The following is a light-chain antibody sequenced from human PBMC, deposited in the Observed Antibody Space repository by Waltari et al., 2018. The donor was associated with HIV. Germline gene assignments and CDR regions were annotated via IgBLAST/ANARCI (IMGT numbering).Light chain of an antibody. J-gene: IGKJ4*02. CDR2: DAS. Sequence: IQITQPPSSVSASVGSRVTITCRASQGISSCLGWYQQKPVKAPKLLFYDASSLQSGVPSRFSGSGSETDYTLTISSLRPKDFATYYCGHDNSVPRQFEGGTKVEIK. V-gene: IGKV1-12*01. CDR1: QGISSC. CDR3: GHDNSVPRQ.